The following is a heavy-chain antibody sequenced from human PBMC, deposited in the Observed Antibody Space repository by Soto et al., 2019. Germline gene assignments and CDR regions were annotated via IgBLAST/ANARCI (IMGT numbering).Heavy chain of an antibody. Sequence: QVQLVESGGGVVQPGMSLKLSCSASGFTFSNYGMHWVRQAPGKGLEWVAVIWYDGSKTLYADSVKGRFTMSRDIPKNTLFLQLDGLRADDTAMYYCAKSRDGYHNGLDWGQGTLVTVSS. CDR3: AKSRDGYHNGLD. CDR1: GFTFSNYG. V-gene: IGHV3-33*06. J-gene: IGHJ4*02. CDR2: IWYDGSKT. D-gene: IGHD5-12*01.